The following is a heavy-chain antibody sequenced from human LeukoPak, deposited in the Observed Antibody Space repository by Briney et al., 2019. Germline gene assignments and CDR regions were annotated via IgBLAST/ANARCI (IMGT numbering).Heavy chain of an antibody. D-gene: IGHD5-12*01. V-gene: IGHV3-21*04. J-gene: IGHJ4*02. CDR1: GFTFSSYS. CDR3: AKDWAVVATTSFDY. CDR2: ISSSSSYI. Sequence: PGGSLRLSCAASGFTFSSYSMNWVRQAPGKGLEWVSSISSSSSYIYYADAVKGRFTVSRDNSKNTLYLQMNSLRAEDTAVYYCAKDWAVVATTSFDYWGQGTLVTVSS.